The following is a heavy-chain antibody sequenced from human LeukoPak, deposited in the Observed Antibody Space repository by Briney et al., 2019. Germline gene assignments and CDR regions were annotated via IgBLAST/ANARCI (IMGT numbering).Heavy chain of an antibody. J-gene: IGHJ4*02. Sequence: NPGGSLRLSCAASGFTFSNAWMNWVRQAPGKGLEWVGRIKSKTDGGTTDFAAPVKGRFNISRDDSKNTLYLQMNSLRAEDTAVYYCAKDDRCGGDCYSSLADYWGQGTLVTVSS. V-gene: IGHV3-15*01. CDR1: GFTFSNAW. CDR2: IKSKTDGGTT. CDR3: AKDDRCGGDCYSSLADY. D-gene: IGHD2-21*02.